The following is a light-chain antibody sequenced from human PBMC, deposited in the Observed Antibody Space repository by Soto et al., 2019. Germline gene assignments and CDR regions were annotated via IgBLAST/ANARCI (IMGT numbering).Light chain of an antibody. CDR1: QSVSSN. CDR3: QQYNNWPWT. J-gene: IGKJ1*01. CDR2: GAS. Sequence: EIVMTQSRATLSVSPGERATLSCRASQSVSSNLAWYQQKPGQAPRLLIYGASTRATGIPARFSGSGSGTECTLTISSLQSEDFAVYYCQQYNNWPWTFGQGTKVEIK. V-gene: IGKV3-15*01.